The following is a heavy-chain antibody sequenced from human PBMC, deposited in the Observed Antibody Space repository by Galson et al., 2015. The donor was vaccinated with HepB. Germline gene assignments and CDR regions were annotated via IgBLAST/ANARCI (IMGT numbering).Heavy chain of an antibody. CDR3: ARMLDVVVESGAPGGHWFDP. D-gene: IGHD2-2*03. Sequence: SVRVSCTASGYTFTRYYITWVRQAPGQGLEWMGWISGYDGHTNYAQKLQGRVTMTTETSTSTAYMELKNLRADDTAVYYCARMLDVVVESGAPGGHWFDPWGHGTLVTVSS. CDR2: ISGYDGHT. J-gene: IGHJ5*02. CDR1: GYTFTRYY. V-gene: IGHV1-18*04.